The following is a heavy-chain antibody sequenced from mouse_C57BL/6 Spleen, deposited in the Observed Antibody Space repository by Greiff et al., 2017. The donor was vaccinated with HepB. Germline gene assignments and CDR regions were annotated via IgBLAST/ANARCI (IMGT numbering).Heavy chain of an antibody. CDR3: ASAGQLRPPYAMDY. Sequence: QVQLQQSGAELARPGASVKLSCKASGYTFTSYGISWVKQRTGQGLEWIGEIYPRSGNTYYNEKFKGKATLTADKSSSTAYMELRSLTSEDSAVYFGASAGQLRPPYAMDYWGQGTSVTVSS. CDR1: GYTFTSYG. D-gene: IGHD3-2*02. J-gene: IGHJ4*01. V-gene: IGHV1-81*01. CDR2: IYPRSGNT.